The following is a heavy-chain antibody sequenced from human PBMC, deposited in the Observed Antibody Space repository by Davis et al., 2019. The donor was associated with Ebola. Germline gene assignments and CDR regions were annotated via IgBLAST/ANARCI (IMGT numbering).Heavy chain of an antibody. CDR3: ARGRAGSSWYSWFDP. D-gene: IGHD6-13*01. J-gene: IGHJ5*02. Sequence: ASVKVSCKASGYTFTSYYMHWVRQAPGQGLEWMGRINPNSGGTNYAQKFQGRVTMTRDTSISTAYMELSSLRSEDTAVYYCARGRAGSSWYSWFDPWGQGTLVTVSS. CDR1: GYTFTSYY. CDR2: INPNSGGT. V-gene: IGHV1-2*06.